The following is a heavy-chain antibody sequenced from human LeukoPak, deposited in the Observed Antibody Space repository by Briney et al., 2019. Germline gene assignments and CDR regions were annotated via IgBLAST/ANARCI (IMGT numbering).Heavy chain of an antibody. CDR1: GGTFSSYA. J-gene: IGHJ4*02. Sequence: SVKVSCKASGGTFSSYAISWVRQAPGQGLEWMGRIIPIFGTANYAQKFQGRVTITTDESTSTAYMELSSLRSEDTAVYYCARTERGGYSYGPDYWGQGTLVTVSS. CDR3: ARTERGGYSYGPDY. V-gene: IGHV1-69*05. D-gene: IGHD5-18*01. CDR2: IIPIFGTA.